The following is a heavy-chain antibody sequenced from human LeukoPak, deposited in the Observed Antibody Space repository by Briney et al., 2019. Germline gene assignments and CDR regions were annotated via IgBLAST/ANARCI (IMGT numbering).Heavy chain of an antibody. CDR3: AKDPNRIAARKDYFDY. D-gene: IGHD6-6*01. CDR1: GFTFSSYA. Sequence: PGGSLRLSCAASGFTFSSYAMSWVRQAPGKGLEWVSAISGSGGSTYYADSVKGRFTISRDNSKNTLYLQMNSLRAEDTAVYYCAKDPNRIAARKDYFDYWGQGTLVTVSS. CDR2: ISGSGGST. V-gene: IGHV3-23*01. J-gene: IGHJ4*02.